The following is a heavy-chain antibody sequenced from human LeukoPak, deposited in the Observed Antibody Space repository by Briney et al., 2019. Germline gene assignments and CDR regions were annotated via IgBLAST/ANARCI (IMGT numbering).Heavy chain of an antibody. CDR1: GFTVGNSY. CDR2: IYSGGHT. D-gene: IGHD1-26*01. J-gene: IGHJ4*02. CDR3: ARETSGSHWN. Sequence: GGSLRLSCAASGFTVGNSYLNWVRQAPGKGLVWVSVIYSGGHTYYADSVKGRFTISRDNSKNTLYLQMNSLTVEDTAVYYCARETSGSHWNWGQETLVTVSS. V-gene: IGHV3-66*01.